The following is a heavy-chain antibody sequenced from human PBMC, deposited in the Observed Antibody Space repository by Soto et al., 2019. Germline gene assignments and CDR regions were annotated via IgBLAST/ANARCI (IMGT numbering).Heavy chain of an antibody. V-gene: IGHV1-3*01. CDR1: GYTFTSYA. J-gene: IGHJ6*02. D-gene: IGHD3-22*01. Sequence: ASVKVSCKASGYTFTSYAMHWVRQAPGQRLEWMGWINAGNGNTKYSQKFQGRVTITRDKSASTAYMELSSLRSEDTAVYYCAIDMYYYDSSGYKPTYYYYGMDVWGQGTTVTVSS. CDR2: INAGNGNT. CDR3: AIDMYYYDSSGYKPTYYYYGMDV.